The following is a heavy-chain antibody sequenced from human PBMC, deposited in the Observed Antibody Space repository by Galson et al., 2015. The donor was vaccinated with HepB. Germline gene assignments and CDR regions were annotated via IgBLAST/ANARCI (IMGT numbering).Heavy chain of an antibody. V-gene: IGHV1-46*01. CDR2: INPSGGST. CDR1: GYTFTSYY. D-gene: IGHD3-10*01. Sequence: SVKVSCKASGYTFTSYYMHWVRQAPGQGLEWMGIINPSGGSTSYAQKFQGKVTMTRDTSTSTVYMELSSLRSEDTAVYYCARSGGRSGSYYNVLFDYWGQGTLVTVSS. J-gene: IGHJ4*02. CDR3: ARSGGRSGSYYNVLFDY.